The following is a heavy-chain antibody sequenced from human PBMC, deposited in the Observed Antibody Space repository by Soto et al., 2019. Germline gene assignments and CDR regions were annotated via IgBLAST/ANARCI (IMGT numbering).Heavy chain of an antibody. CDR3: AKDFDYDSSGYPDY. CDR2: ISGSGGST. V-gene: IGHV3-23*01. CDR1: GFTFSSYA. J-gene: IGHJ4*02. D-gene: IGHD3-22*01. Sequence: PGGSLRLSCAASGFTFSSYAMSWVRQAPGKGLEWVSAISGSGGSTYYADSVKGRFTISRDNSKNTLYLQMNSLRAEDTAVYYCAKDFDYDSSGYPDYWGQGTLVTVSS.